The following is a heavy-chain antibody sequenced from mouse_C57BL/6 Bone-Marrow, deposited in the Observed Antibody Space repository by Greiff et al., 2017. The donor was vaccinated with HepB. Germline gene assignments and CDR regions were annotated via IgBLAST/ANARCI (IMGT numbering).Heavy chain of an antibody. Sequence: EVKLVESGGGLVKPGASLKLSCAASGFTFSDYGMHWVRQAPEKGLEWVAYISSGSSTNYYADTVKGRFTISRDNATITLFLQVTSLGSEDPAMYDCAGFRQDYWGQGTSVTVSS. V-gene: IGHV5-17*01. CDR3: AGFRQDY. CDR1: GFTFSDYG. CDR2: ISSGSSTN. J-gene: IGHJ4*01.